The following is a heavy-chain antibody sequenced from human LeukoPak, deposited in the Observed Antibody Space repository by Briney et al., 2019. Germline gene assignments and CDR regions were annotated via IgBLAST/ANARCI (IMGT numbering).Heavy chain of an antibody. CDR1: GYSFTSCW. CDR2: IYPGDSDP. Sequence: GESLKISCKGSGYSFTSCWIGWVRQMPGKGLEWMGIIYPGDSDPRYSPSFQGQVTISADKSISTAYLQWSNLKASDTAMYYCARRGSSNYFDYWGQGTLVTVSS. CDR3: ARRGSSNYFDY. V-gene: IGHV5-51*01. J-gene: IGHJ4*02. D-gene: IGHD6-6*01.